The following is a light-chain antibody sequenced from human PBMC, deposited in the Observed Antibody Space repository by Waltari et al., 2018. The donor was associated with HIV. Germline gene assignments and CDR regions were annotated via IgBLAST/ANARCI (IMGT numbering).Light chain of an antibody. Sequence: VMTQSPATLSVSPGERATISCRASQSVGRNLAWYQQKPGQAPRLLIYGATTRATDFPDRFSASGSETDFTLTISSLQSEDVAVYYCQQYHNWPSALTFGGGTKVEIK. V-gene: IGKV3-15*01. CDR2: GAT. CDR3: QQYHNWPSALT. J-gene: IGKJ4*01. CDR1: QSVGRN.